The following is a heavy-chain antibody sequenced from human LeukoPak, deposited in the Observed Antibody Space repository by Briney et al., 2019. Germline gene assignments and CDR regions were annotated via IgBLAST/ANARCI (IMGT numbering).Heavy chain of an antibody. V-gene: IGHV3-23*01. Sequence: TGGSLRLSCAASGFTFSTFAMIWVRQPPGKGLEWVSSIFPGGGEIHYADSVGGRFTISRDNSKSTLSLQMNNLRAEDTAIYYCATYRQVLLPFESWGQGTLVTVSS. D-gene: IGHD2-8*02. J-gene: IGHJ4*02. CDR3: ATYRQVLLPFES. CDR2: IFPGGGEI. CDR1: GFTFSTFA.